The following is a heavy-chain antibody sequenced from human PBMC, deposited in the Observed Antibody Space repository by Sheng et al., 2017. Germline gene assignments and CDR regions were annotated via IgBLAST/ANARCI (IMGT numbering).Heavy chain of an antibody. J-gene: IGHJ3*01. Sequence: EVQLVESGGGLVQPGGSLRLSCAASGFTFSNYWMSWVRQAPGKGLEWVANIKQDGSEKDYVDSVKGRFTMSGDKARNSLSLQMNSLRAEDTAIYYCARGSAEMAAVTGWGAAFDLWGQGTMVTVSS. CDR2: IKQDGSEK. CDR3: ARGSAEMAAVTGWGAAFDL. V-gene: IGHV3-7*01. CDR1: GFTFSNYW. D-gene: IGHD6-19*01.